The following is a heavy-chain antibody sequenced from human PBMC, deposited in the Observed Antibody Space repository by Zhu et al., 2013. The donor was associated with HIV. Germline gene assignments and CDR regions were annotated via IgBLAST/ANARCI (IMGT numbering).Heavy chain of an antibody. CDR3: ASTVTTTYLKNWFDP. J-gene: IGHJ5*02. V-gene: IGHV1-69*02. CDR2: IIPILGIA. CDR1: GGTFSSYT. D-gene: IGHD4-4*01. Sequence: QVQLVQSGAEVKKPGSSVKVSCKASGGTFSSYTISWVRQAPGQGLEWMGRIIPILGIANYAQKFQGRVTITADKSTSTAYMELSSLRSEDTAVYYCASTVTTTYLKNWFDPWGQGTLVTVSS.